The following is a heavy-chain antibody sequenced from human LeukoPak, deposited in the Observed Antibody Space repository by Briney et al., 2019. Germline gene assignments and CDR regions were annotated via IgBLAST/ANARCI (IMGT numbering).Heavy chain of an antibody. CDR2: IYYTGTT. V-gene: IGHV4-59*01. CDR1: GGSINNYY. D-gene: IGHD3-3*01. J-gene: IGHJ3*02. CDR3: ARDGGFTTLGVSTEAFDI. Sequence: SETLSLTCTVSGGSINNYYWSWIRQPPGKGLEWIGYIYYTGTTHYNPSLKSRVTISVDTSKNQFSLKLNSVTAADTAVYFCARDGGFTTLGVSTEAFDIWGQATMVSVSS.